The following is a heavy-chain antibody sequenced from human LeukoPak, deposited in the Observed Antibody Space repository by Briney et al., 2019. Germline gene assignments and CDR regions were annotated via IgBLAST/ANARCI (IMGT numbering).Heavy chain of an antibody. CDR1: GFTFSDYY. CDR3: ARVTPRVVTPAFDI. J-gene: IGHJ3*02. D-gene: IGHD4-23*01. Sequence: GGSLRLSCAASGFTFSDYYMSWIRQAPGKGLEWVSYISSSGSTIYYADSVKGRFTISRDNAKNSLYLQMNSLRAEDTAVYYCARVTPRVVTPAFDIWGQGTMVTVSS. CDR2: ISSSGSTI. V-gene: IGHV3-11*01.